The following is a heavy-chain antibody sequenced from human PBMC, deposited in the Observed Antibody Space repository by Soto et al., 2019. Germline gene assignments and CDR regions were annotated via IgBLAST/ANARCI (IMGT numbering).Heavy chain of an antibody. CDR2: IYHTGST. Sequence: QLQLQESGSGLVKPSQTLSLTCAVSGGSISSGSYSWNWIRQPPGKGLEWIGYIYHTGSTNYNPSLKSRXXMXVVXSKNQFSLKLNSVTAADTAVYYCARRIAEYWYFDLWGRGTLVTVSS. CDR1: GGSISSGSYS. V-gene: IGHV4-30-2*01. J-gene: IGHJ2*01. CDR3: ARRIAEYWYFDL. D-gene: IGHD6-13*01.